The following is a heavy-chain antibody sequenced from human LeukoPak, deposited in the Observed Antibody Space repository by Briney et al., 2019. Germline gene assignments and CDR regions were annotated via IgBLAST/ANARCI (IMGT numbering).Heavy chain of an antibody. D-gene: IGHD3-3*01. CDR2: IYTSGST. J-gene: IGHJ4*02. CDR1: GASISIYY. Sequence: SETLSLTCTVSGASISIYYWSWIRQPAGKGLEWIGRIYTSGSTNYNPSLKSRVTISVDTSKNQFSLKLSSVTAADTAVYYCARGDFWSGYYFYWGQGTLVTVSS. CDR3: ARGDFWSGYYFY. V-gene: IGHV4-4*07.